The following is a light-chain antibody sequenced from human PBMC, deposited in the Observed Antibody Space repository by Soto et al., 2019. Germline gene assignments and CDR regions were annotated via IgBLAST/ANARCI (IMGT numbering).Light chain of an antibody. V-gene: IGKV3-20*01. CDR1: QSVSSSY. Sequence: ETVLTQSPGTLSLSPGERATLSCWASQSVSSSYLAWYQQKPGQAPRLLIYGASSRATGIPDRFSGSGSGTDFTLTISRLEPADFAVYYCQQYGSSPRTFGQGTKLEIK. CDR2: GAS. J-gene: IGKJ2*01. CDR3: QQYGSSPRT.